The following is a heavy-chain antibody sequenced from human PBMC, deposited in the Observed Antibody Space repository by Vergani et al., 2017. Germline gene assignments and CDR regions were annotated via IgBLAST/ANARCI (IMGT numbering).Heavy chain of an antibody. D-gene: IGHD6-25*01. V-gene: IGHV4-38-2*02. CDR1: GYSISTGYY. CDR3: ASLVRTSMSAAINF. CDR2: IFHSGTT. Sequence: QVQLQESGPGLVKPSETLSLTCTVSGYSISTGYYWGWIRQPPGKGLEWIGSIFHSGTTYYNPSLKSRLSISVDTSKNQFSLKLSSVTAADTAVYYCASLVRTSMSAAINFWGQGTLVTVSS. J-gene: IGHJ4*02.